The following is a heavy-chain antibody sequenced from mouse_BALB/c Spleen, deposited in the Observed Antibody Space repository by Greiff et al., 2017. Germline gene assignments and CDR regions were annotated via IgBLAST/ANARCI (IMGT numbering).Heavy chain of an antibody. CDR3: AAYDYDAY. Sequence: QGQLQQSGAELAKPGASVKMSCKASGYTFTSYWMHWVKQRPGQGLEWIGYINPSTGYTEYNQKFKDKATLTADKSSSTAYMQLSSLTSEDSAVYYCAAYDYDAYWGQGTLVTVSA. J-gene: IGHJ3*01. CDR2: INPSTGYT. D-gene: IGHD2-4*01. CDR1: GYTFTSYW. V-gene: IGHV1-7*01.